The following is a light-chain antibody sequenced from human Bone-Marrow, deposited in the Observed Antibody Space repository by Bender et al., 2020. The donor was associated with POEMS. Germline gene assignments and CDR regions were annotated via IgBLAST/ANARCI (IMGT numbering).Light chain of an antibody. CDR2: EVT. V-gene: IGLV2-23*02. Sequence: QSALTQPASVSGSPGQSISISCTGTSSDVGGFDLVSWYQQYPGKVPKLLMYEVTKRPSGVSNRLAGSKSGNTAFLIISGLQAEDEADYFCSSYARSQVIFGGGTKLTVL. J-gene: IGLJ2*01. CDR1: SSDVGGFDL. CDR3: SSYARSQVI.